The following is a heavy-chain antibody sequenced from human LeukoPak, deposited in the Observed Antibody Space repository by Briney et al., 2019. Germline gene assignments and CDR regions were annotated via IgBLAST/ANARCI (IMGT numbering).Heavy chain of an antibody. J-gene: IGHJ6*03. Sequence: SETLSLTCAVYGGSFSGYYWSWIRQPPGKGLEWMGEINHSGSTNYNPSLKSRVTISVDTSKNQFSLKLSSVTAADTAVYYCARGTNRPRYYYYYYYMDVWGKGTTVTVSS. CDR1: GGSFSGYY. V-gene: IGHV4-34*01. CDR3: ARGTNRPRYYYYYYYMDV. CDR2: INHSGST. D-gene: IGHD6-6*01.